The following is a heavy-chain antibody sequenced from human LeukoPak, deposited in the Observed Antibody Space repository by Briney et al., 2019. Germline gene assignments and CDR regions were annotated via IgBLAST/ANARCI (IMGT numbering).Heavy chain of an antibody. J-gene: IGHJ4*02. CDR3: ARGTFGLGSSWYYFDY. D-gene: IGHD6-13*01. CDR1: GYTFIDYH. V-gene: IGHV1-2*02. CDR2: INPNSGGT. Sequence: GASVKVSCKASGYTFIDYHIHWVRQAPGQGLEWMGWINPNSGGTNYAQKFQGRVTMTRDTSISTAYMELSRLRSDDTAVYYCARGTFGLGSSWYYFDYWGQGTLVTVSS.